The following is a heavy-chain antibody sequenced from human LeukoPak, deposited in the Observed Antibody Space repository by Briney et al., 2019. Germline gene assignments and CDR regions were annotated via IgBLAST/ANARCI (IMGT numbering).Heavy chain of an antibody. CDR3: ARGWGYSYGSGFAY. V-gene: IGHV3-48*04. CDR1: GFTFSSYS. Sequence: GGSLRLSCAASGFTFSSYSMNWVRQAPGKGLEWVSYISSSSTIYYADSVKGRFTISRDNAKNSLYLQMNSLRAEDTAVYYCARGWGYSYGSGFAYWGQGTLVTVSS. D-gene: IGHD5-18*01. CDR2: ISSSSTI. J-gene: IGHJ4*02.